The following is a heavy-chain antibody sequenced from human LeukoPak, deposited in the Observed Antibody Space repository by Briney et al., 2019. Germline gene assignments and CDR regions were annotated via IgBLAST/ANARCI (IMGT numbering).Heavy chain of an antibody. Sequence: GGSLRLSCAASGSTVSSNYMSWVRQAPGKGLEWVSVIYRDGSIYYAESVKGRFTISRDYSKNTLYLQMNSLRAEDTAVYYCVRIVAEAVGDYWGQGTLVTVSS. V-gene: IGHV3-53*01. D-gene: IGHD5-12*01. CDR1: GSTVSSNY. CDR3: VRIVAEAVGDY. J-gene: IGHJ4*02. CDR2: IYRDGSI.